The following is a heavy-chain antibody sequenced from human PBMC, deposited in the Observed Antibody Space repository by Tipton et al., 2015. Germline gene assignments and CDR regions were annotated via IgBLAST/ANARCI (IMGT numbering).Heavy chain of an antibody. D-gene: IGHD6-19*01. CDR1: GGSINSGDYY. CDR3: GRVSGRSGWERDYRFIDL. J-gene: IGHJ2*01. V-gene: IGHV4-30-4*01. Sequence: TLSLTCTVSGGSINSGDYYWSWLRQPPGKGLEWIGHIYDRGTTYYNPSLRSRITVSLETSNNQVSLNLSSVTAADTASYYCGRVSGRSGWERDYRFIDLWGRGTLVTVSS. CDR2: IYDRGTT.